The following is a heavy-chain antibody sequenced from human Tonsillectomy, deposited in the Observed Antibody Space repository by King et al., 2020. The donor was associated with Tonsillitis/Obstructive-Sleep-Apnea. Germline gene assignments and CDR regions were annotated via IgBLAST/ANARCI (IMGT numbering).Heavy chain of an antibody. CDR2: IIPTLGIP. J-gene: IGHJ4*02. CDR3: ASGYEMAIFDY. D-gene: IGHD5-24*01. V-gene: IGHV1-69*10. Sequence: VQLVESGAEVKKPGSSVKVSCKASGGTFSSNAVSWVRQAPGQGLEWMGGIIPTLGIPKYAQKFQGRVTISADKSSNTAYMELSSLRYEDTAVYYCASGYEMAIFDYWGQGTLVIVSS. CDR1: GGTFSSNA.